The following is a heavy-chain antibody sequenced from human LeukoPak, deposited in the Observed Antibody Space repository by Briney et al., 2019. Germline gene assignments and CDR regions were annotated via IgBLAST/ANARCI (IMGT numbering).Heavy chain of an antibody. CDR2: IWYDGSNK. CDR1: GFTFSSYG. CDR3: AKAQWLEPSGY. Sequence: PGRSLRLSCAASGFTFSSYGMHWVRQAPGKGLEWVAVIWYDGSNKYYADSVKGRFTISRDNSKNTLYLQMNSLRAEDTAVYYCAKAQWLEPSGYWGQGTLVTVSS. V-gene: IGHV3-33*06. D-gene: IGHD6-19*01. J-gene: IGHJ4*02.